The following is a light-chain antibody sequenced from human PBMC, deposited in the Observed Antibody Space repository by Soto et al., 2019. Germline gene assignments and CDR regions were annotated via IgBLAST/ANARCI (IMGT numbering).Light chain of an antibody. CDR3: QQYYSTPLT. CDR2: WAS. J-gene: IGKJ2*01. CDR1: QSVLYSSNNENY. V-gene: IGKV4-1*01. Sequence: DIVMTQSPDSLAVSLGERATINCKSSQSVLYSSNNENYLAWYQQKPGQPPKLLIYWASTRESGVPDRFSGSGSGTDFTLTISSLQAEDVEVYYCQQYYSTPLTFGQGTKLEIK.